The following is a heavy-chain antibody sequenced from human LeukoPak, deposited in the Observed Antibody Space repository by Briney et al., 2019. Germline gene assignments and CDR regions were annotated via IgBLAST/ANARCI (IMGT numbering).Heavy chain of an antibody. CDR1: GYSISSGYY. V-gene: IGHV4-38-2*01. Sequence: SETLSLTCAVSGYSISSGYYWGWIRQPPGKGLEWIGSIYHSGSTYYNLSLKSRVTISVDTSKNQFSLKLSSVTAADTAVYYCARHGIQLWYQFDYWGQGTLVTVSS. CDR3: ARHGIQLWYQFDY. D-gene: IGHD5-18*01. J-gene: IGHJ4*02. CDR2: IYHSGST.